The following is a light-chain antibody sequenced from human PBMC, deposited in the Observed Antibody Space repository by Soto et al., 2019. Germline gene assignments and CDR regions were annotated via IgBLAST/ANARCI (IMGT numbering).Light chain of an antibody. V-gene: IGLV1-51*01. J-gene: IGLJ1*01. CDR1: SSNIGGNS. Sequence: QSVLTQPPSVSAAPGQRVTISCSGSSSNIGGNSVSWYQQLPGTAPKLLIYGDDKRPSGIPDRFSGSKSGTSATLGITGFQTGDEADNYCGSWDSSLSAYVFGTGTKVTVL. CDR2: GDD. CDR3: GSWDSSLSAYV.